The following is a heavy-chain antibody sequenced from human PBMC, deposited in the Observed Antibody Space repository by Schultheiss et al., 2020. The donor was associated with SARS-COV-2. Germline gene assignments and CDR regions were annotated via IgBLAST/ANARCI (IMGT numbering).Heavy chain of an antibody. CDR1: GFTFSSYG. CDR3: ANAYCSGGSCYLDY. J-gene: IGHJ4*02. V-gene: IGHV3-30*02. CDR2: IWYDGSNK. D-gene: IGHD2-15*01. Sequence: GESLKISCAASGFTFSSYGMHWVRQAPGKGLEWVAVIWYDGSNKYYADSVKGRFTISRDNSKNTLYLQMNSLRAEDTAVYYCANAYCSGGSCYLDYWGQGTLVTVSS.